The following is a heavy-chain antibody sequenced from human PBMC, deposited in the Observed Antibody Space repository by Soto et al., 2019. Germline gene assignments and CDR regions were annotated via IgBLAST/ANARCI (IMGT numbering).Heavy chain of an antibody. CDR2: ISSSSSTI. D-gene: IGHD6-13*01. J-gene: IGHJ5*02. CDR1: GFTFSSYS. Sequence: GGSLSLSCAASGFTFSSYSMNWVRQAPGKGLEWVSYISSSSSTIYYADSVKGRFTISRDNAKNSLYLQMNSLRDEDTAVYYCARDSPDSSSWYDLNWFHPWGKETRVTVSS. V-gene: IGHV3-48*02. CDR3: ARDSPDSSSWYDLNWFHP.